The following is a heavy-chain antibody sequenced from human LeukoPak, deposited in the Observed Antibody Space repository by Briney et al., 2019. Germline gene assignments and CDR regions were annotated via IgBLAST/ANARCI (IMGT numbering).Heavy chain of an antibody. J-gene: IGHJ4*02. CDR2: IKGDGSST. D-gene: IGHD3-22*01. V-gene: IGHV3-74*01. Sequence: GGSLRLSCAASGFTFTTYWMHRVRQVPGKGLVWVARIKGDGSSTRHADSMKGRFTISRDNAKNSLYLQMNSLRAEDTAVYYCARGDYYDSSGFDYWGQGTLVTVSS. CDR3: ARGDYYDSSGFDY. CDR1: GFTFTTYW.